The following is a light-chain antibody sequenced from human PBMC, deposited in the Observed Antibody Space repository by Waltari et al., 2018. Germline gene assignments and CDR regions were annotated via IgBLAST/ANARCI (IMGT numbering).Light chain of an antibody. CDR1: SGHSTNV. Sequence: QLVLTQSPSASASLGASVKLTCTLSSGHSTNVIAWLQKRPERGPRYLMKVNRDGSHNKGDEIPDRFSGSSSGAEHYLTISSLQSEDEADYYCQPGGHGTWVFGGGTKLTVL. CDR3: QPGGHGTWV. CDR2: VNRDGSH. J-gene: IGLJ3*02. V-gene: IGLV4-69*01.